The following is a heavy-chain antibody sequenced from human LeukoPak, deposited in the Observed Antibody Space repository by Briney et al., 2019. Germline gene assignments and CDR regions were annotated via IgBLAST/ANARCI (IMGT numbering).Heavy chain of an antibody. CDR2: ISGSGGST. J-gene: IGHJ4*02. CDR3: AKFRGPTRLTRFGELYGYFDY. CDR1: GFTFSSYA. V-gene: IGHV3-23*01. D-gene: IGHD3-10*02. Sequence: TGGPLRLSCAASGFTFSSYAMSWVRQAPGKGLEWVSAISGSGGSTYYADSVKGRFTISRDNSKNTLYLQMNSLRAEDTAVYYCAKFRGPTRLTRFGELYGYFDYWGQGTLVTVSS.